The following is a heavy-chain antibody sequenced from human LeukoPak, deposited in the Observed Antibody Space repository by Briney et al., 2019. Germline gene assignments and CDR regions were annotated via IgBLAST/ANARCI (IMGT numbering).Heavy chain of an antibody. CDR3: AKYSGGWFEDY. Sequence: PGGSLRLSCAASGFSFGSYAMSWVRQAPGKGLQWVSSISAGGTTYYEDSVKGRFTVSIDNSKNTMYLQMNSLRAEDTAVYYCAKYSGGWFEDYWGQGTLVTVSS. V-gene: IGHV3-23*01. CDR1: GFSFGSYA. CDR2: ISAGGTT. D-gene: IGHD3-10*01. J-gene: IGHJ4*02.